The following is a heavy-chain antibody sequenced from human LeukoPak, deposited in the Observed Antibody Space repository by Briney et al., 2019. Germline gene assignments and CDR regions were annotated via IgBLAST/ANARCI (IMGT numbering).Heavy chain of an antibody. D-gene: IGHD6-19*01. J-gene: IGHJ2*01. V-gene: IGHV4-38-2*02. Sequence: SETPSLTCAVSGYSISSGYYWGWIRQPPGKGLEWIGSIYHSGSTYYNPSLKSRVTISVDTSKNQFSLKLSSVTAADTAVYYCARDAEQWLPLWYFDLWGRGTLVTVSS. CDR3: ARDAEQWLPLWYFDL. CDR2: IYHSGST. CDR1: GYSISSGYY.